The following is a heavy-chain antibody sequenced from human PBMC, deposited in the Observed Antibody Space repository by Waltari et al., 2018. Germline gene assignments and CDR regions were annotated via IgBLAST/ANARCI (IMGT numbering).Heavy chain of an antibody. J-gene: IGHJ6*03. Sequence: QVQLVQSGAEVKKPGASVKVSCKASGYTFTSYDINWVRQATGQGLEWMGWMNPNSGKTGYEQKFQGRVTITRNTSISTAYMELSSLRSEDTAVYYCAGGETGRPKFYYYYYYMDVWGKGTTVTVSS. CDR1: GYTFTSYD. V-gene: IGHV1-8*03. CDR2: MNPNSGKT. D-gene: IGHD3-10*01. CDR3: AGGETGRPKFYYYYYYMDV.